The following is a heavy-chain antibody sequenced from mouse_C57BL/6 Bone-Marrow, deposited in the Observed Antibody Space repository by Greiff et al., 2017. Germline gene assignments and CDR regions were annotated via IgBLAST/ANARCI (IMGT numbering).Heavy chain of an antibody. J-gene: IGHJ3*01. D-gene: IGHD1-1*01. CDR2: IYPRSGNT. CDR1: GYTFTSYG. Sequence: QVQLKQSGAELARPGASVKLSCKASGYTFTSYGISWVKQRTGQGLEWIGEIYPRSGNTYYNEKFKGKATLTADKSSSTAYMGLRSLTSEDSAVYFCARKLRAYWGQGTLVTVSA. CDR3: ARKLRAY. V-gene: IGHV1-81*01.